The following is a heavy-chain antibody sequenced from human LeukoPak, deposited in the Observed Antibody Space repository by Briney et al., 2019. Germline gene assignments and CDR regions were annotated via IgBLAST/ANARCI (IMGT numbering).Heavy chain of an antibody. CDR3: ARDGSGSSSWYPFDP. CDR1: GGSFSGYY. D-gene: IGHD6-13*01. CDR2: INHSGST. Sequence: PSETLSLTCAVYGGSFSGYYWSWIRQPPGKGLEWIGEINHSGSTNYNPSLKSRVTISVDTSKNQFSLKLSSVTAADTAVYYRARDGSGSSSWYPFDPWGQGTLVTVSS. J-gene: IGHJ5*02. V-gene: IGHV4-34*01.